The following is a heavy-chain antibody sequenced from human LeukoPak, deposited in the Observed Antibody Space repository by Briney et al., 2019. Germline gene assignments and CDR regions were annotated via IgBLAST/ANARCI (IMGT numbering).Heavy chain of an antibody. CDR1: GFTFSSYA. CDR3: ARDSSVGDYFDY. D-gene: IGHD3-10*01. J-gene: IGHJ4*02. V-gene: IGHV3-30*04. Sequence: GGSLRLSCAASGFTFSSYAMLCVPQAPGKGLEWVAVISYDGSNKYYADSVKGRFNISRDNSKNTLYLQMNSLRAEDTAVYYCARDSSVGDYFDYWGQGTLVTVSS. CDR2: ISYDGSNK.